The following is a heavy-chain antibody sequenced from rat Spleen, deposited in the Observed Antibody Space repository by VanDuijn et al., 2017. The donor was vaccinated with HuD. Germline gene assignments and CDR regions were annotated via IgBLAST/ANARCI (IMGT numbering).Heavy chain of an antibody. Sequence: EVQLVESGGGLVQPGGSLKLSCAGSGFTFSDYYMAWVRQAPTKGLEWVATINYDGSSTYYRDSVKGRFTISRDNAKSTLYLQMDSLRSEDTATYYCARSVFDYWGQGVVVTVSS. CDR1: GFTFSDYY. CDR2: INYDGSST. V-gene: IGHV5-7*01. CDR3: ARSVFDY. J-gene: IGHJ2*01.